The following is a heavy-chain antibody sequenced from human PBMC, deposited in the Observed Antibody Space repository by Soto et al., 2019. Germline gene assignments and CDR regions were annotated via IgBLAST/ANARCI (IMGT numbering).Heavy chain of an antibody. CDR2: INHSGST. CDR1: GGSFSGYY. Sequence: SETLSLTCAVHGGSFSGYYWSWIRQPPGKGRGWIGDINHSGSTNYNPSLKIRVTISVDTSKNQFSLKLSSVTAADTAVYYCARCTTYYYDSSGYYGKAYYFDYWGQGTLVTVS. J-gene: IGHJ4*02. CDR3: ARCTTYYYDSSGYYGKAYYFDY. V-gene: IGHV4-34*01. D-gene: IGHD3-22*01.